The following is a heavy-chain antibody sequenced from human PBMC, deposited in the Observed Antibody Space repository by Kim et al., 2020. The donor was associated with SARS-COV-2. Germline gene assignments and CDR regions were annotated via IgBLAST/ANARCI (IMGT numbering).Heavy chain of an antibody. V-gene: IGHV3-30*18. J-gene: IGHJ4*02. D-gene: IGHD1-26*01. CDR1: GFTFSSYG. CDR2: ISYDGSNK. CDR3: AKDLGVGAQDY. Sequence: GGSLRLSCAASGFTFSSYGMHWVRQAPGKGLEWVAVISYDGSNKYYADSVKGRFTISRDNSKNTLYLQMNSLRAEDTAVYYCAKDLGVGAQDYWGQGTLVTVSS.